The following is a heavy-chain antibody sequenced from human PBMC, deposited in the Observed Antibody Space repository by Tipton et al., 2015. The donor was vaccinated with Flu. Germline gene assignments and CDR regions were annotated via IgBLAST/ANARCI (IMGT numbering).Heavy chain of an antibody. J-gene: IGHJ5*02. CDR3: ARGPDSSGCNWFDP. CDR2: INPNSGGT. D-gene: IGHD3-22*01. CDR1: GYTFTGYY. V-gene: IGHV1-2*04. Sequence: QSGPEVKKPGASVKVSCKASGYTFTGYYMHWVRQAPGQGLEWMGWINPNSGGTNYAQKFQGWVTMTRDTSISTAYMELSRLRSDDTAVYYCARGPDSSGCNWFDPWGQGTLVTVSS.